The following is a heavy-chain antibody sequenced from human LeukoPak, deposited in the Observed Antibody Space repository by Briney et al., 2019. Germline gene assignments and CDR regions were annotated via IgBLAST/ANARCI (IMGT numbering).Heavy chain of an antibody. D-gene: IGHD5-24*01. J-gene: IGHJ4*02. V-gene: IGHV3-7*04. Sequence: GGSLRLSCVASGFPFSSYWMTWVRQAPGKGLEWVANIKQDGSKKSYVDSVKGRFTISRDNAKNSLYLQMNSLRAEDTAIYYRTRVGYIDEGIDYWGQGTLVTVSS. CDR3: TRVGYIDEGIDY. CDR2: IKQDGSKK. CDR1: GFPFSSYW.